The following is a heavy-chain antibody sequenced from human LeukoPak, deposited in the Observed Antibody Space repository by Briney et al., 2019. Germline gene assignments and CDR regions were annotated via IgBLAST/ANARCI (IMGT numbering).Heavy chain of an antibody. CDR1: GGSISNYF. J-gene: IGHJ4*02. CDR3: ARAGDGSESYDNADYDF. CDR2: IYTSGST. Sequence: PSETLSLTCTLSGGSISNYFWNWIRQPVGKGLEWIGRIYTSGSTNYNPSLKSRVTMSIDTSKNQFSLKVISVTAADAAVYYCARAGDGSESYDNADYDFWGQGILVTVSS. D-gene: IGHD3-10*01. V-gene: IGHV4-4*07.